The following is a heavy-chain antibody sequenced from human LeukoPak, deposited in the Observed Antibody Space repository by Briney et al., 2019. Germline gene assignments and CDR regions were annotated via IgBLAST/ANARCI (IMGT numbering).Heavy chain of an antibody. V-gene: IGHV3-21*01. CDR2: ISSSSSYI. CDR3: ARGPGYCSGGSCSYFDY. J-gene: IGHJ4*02. Sequence: TGGSLRLSCAASGFTFSSYSMNWVRQAPGKGLEWVSSISSSSSYIYYADSVKGRFTISRDNAKNSLYLQMNSLRAEDTAVYNCARGPGYCSGGSCSYFDYWGQGTLVTVSS. D-gene: IGHD2-15*01. CDR1: GFTFSSYS.